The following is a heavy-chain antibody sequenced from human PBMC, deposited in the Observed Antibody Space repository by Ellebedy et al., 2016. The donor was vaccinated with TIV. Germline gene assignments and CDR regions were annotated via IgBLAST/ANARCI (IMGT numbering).Heavy chain of an antibody. CDR3: ARDRLGWGSFDS. CDR2: IYYSGTT. CDR1: GGSISSYY. V-gene: IGHV4-59*12. Sequence: SETLSLTCTVSGGSISSYYWSWIRQPPGKGLEWIGHIYYSGTTSLNPSLKSRVTISADTSKNQFSLKLSSVTAADTAVYFCARDRLGWGSFDSWGQGTLVTVSS. D-gene: IGHD3-16*01. J-gene: IGHJ4*02.